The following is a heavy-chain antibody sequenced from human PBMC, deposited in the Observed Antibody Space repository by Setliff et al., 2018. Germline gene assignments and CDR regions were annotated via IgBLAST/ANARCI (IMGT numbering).Heavy chain of an antibody. CDR1: GYTFTNYA. CDR2: INAGNGNT. J-gene: IGHJ6*03. D-gene: IGHD2-15*01. Sequence: ASVKVSCKASGYTFTNYAIHWVRQAPGQRLGWMGWINAGNGNTKYSQNFQGRVTITRDTSASTAYMEVSSLRSEDTAVYYCARIRLCGGRVICPPGRYVDVWGKGTTVTVSS. V-gene: IGHV1-3*01. CDR3: ARIRLCGGRVICPPGRYVDV.